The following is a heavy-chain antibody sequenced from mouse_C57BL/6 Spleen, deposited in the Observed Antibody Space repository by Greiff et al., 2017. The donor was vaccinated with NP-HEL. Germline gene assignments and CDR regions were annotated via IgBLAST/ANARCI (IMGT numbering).Heavy chain of an antibody. Sequence: EVQLQQSGPELVKPGASVKISCKASGYTFTDYYMNWVKQSHGKSLEWIGDINPNNGGTSYNQKFKGKATLTVDKSSSTAYMELRSLTSEDSAVYYCARGWSYAMDYWGQGTSVTVSS. CDR1: GYTFTDYY. D-gene: IGHD1-1*02. V-gene: IGHV1-26*01. CDR3: ARGWSYAMDY. J-gene: IGHJ4*01. CDR2: INPNNGGT.